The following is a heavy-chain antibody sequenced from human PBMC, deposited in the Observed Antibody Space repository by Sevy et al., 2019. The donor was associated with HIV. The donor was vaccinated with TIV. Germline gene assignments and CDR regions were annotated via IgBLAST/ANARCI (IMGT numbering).Heavy chain of an antibody. CDR2: ISGSGGST. J-gene: IGHJ4*02. Sequence: GESLRISCAASGFTFSSYAMSWVRQAPGKGLEWVSAISGSGGSTYYADSVKGRFTISRDNSKNTLYLQMNSLRAEDTAVYYCAKGPYSSGLNHFDYWGQGTLVTVSS. D-gene: IGHD6-19*01. V-gene: IGHV3-23*01. CDR3: AKGPYSSGLNHFDY. CDR1: GFTFSSYA.